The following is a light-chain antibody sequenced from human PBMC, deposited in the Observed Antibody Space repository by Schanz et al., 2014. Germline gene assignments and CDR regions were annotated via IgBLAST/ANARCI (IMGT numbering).Light chain of an antibody. CDR2: GAS. V-gene: IGKV3-15*01. Sequence: EIVMTQSPATLSVSPGETATLSCRASQSVSGNLAWYQQKPGQAPRLLIYGASTRATDVPARFSGSGSGTDFTLTISSLQPXXXXXXYCQQSYITPPTFGPGTRLEIK. CDR1: QSVSGN. J-gene: IGKJ5*01. CDR3: QQSYITPPT.